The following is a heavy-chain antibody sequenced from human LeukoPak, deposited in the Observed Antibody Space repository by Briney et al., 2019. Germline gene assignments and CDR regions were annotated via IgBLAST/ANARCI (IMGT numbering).Heavy chain of an antibody. D-gene: IGHD2-15*01. V-gene: IGHV3-7*01. J-gene: IGHJ4*02. CDR2: IKEDGGEK. Sequence: ASVKVSCKASGYTFTGYYMHWVRQAPGKGLEWVANIKEDGGEKYYVDSVKGRFTMSRDNAKNSLYLQMNSLRAEDTAVYYCARRGSDGSCDYWGQGTLVTVSS. CDR1: GYTFTGYY. CDR3: ARRGSDGSCDY.